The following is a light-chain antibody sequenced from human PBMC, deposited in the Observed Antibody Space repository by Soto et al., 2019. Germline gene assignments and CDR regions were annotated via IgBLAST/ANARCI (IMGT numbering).Light chain of an antibody. J-gene: IGKJ1*01. CDR2: AAS. V-gene: IGKV1-17*01. CDR3: LQHNSYPPWT. CDR1: QGIRNG. Sequence: DIQMTQSPSSLSASVGDRVTITCRASQGIRNGLGWYQQKPGKAPKRLIYAASSLQSGVPSRFSGSGSGTEFTLTISILQPEDFATYYCLQHNSYPPWTFGQGTKVEIK.